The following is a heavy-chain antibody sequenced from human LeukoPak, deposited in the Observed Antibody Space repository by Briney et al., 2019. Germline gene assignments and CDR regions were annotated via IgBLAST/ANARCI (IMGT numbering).Heavy chain of an antibody. Sequence: VGSLRLSCAASGFTFSSYAMSWVRQAPGKGLEWVSAISGSGGSPYYADPVKGRFTISRDNSKNTLYLQMNSLRAEDTAVYYCAKGRRGAAAAGRMFDYWGQGTLVTVSS. V-gene: IGHV3-23*01. CDR2: ISGSGGSP. J-gene: IGHJ4*02. D-gene: IGHD6-13*01. CDR1: GFTFSSYA. CDR3: AKGRRGAAAAGRMFDY.